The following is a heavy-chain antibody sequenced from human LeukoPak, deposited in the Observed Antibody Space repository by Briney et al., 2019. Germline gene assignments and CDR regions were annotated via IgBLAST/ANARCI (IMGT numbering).Heavy chain of an antibody. J-gene: IGHJ4*02. V-gene: IGHV3-30*04. Sequence: PGGSLRLSCAASGLSLSSYAMHWVRQAPGKGLEWVAIISYDGSKKYYADSVKGRFTISRDNSKNTLFLQMNSLRAEDTAVYYCARDSGERGSGSYLIAYWGQGTLVTVSS. CDR2: ISYDGSKK. CDR1: GLSLSSYA. CDR3: ARDSGERGSGSYLIAY. D-gene: IGHD3-10*01.